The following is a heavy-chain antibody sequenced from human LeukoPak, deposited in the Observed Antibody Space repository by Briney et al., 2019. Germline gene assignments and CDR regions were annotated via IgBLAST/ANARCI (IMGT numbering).Heavy chain of an antibody. D-gene: IGHD6-19*01. CDR1: GFTFSSYG. Sequence: GGSLRLSCAASGFTFSSYGMHWVRQAPGKGLEWVAVIWYDGSNKYYADSVKGRFTISRDNSTNTPYLQMNSLRAEDTAVYYCARDSPTRLAGLFYSSGLGYWGQGTLVTVSS. CDR2: IWYDGSNK. CDR3: ARDSPTRLAGLFYSSGLGY. J-gene: IGHJ4*02. V-gene: IGHV3-33*01.